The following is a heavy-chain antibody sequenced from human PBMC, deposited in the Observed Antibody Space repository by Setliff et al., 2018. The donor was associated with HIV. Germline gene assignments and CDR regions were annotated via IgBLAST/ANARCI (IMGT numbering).Heavy chain of an antibody. J-gene: IGHJ4*02. V-gene: IGHV3-7*03. CDR1: GFTFSNSW. D-gene: IGHD5-12*01. CDR2: IKKDGSDK. Sequence: PGGSLRLSCAASGFTFSNSWMTWVRQAPGKGLEWVANIKKDGSDKFYVDSVKGRFAISRDNAKNSLNLEMNSLRAEDTALYYCARDSGVATIRKSALDYWGQGTLVTVSS. CDR3: ARDSGVATIRKSALDY.